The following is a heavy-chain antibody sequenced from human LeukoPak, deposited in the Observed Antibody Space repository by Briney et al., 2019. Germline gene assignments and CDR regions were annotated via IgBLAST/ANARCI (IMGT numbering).Heavy chain of an antibody. J-gene: IGHJ4*02. CDR3: ARDYYDSSGYLN. Sequence: ASVKVSCKASGGTFSSYTISWVRQAPGQGLEWMGRIIPILGIANYAQKFQGRVTITAEKSTSTAYMELSSLRSEDTAVYYCARDYYDSSGYLNWGQGTLVTVSS. V-gene: IGHV1-69*04. CDR2: IIPILGIA. D-gene: IGHD3-22*01. CDR1: GGTFSSYT.